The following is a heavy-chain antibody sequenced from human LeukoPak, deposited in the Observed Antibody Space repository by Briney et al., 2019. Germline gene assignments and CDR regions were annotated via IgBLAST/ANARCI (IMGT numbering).Heavy chain of an antibody. J-gene: IGHJ4*02. D-gene: IGHD5-18*01. Sequence: GESLRLSCAASGFTFSNAWMSWVRQAPGKGLEWVGRIKSKTDGGTTDYAAPVKGRFTISRDDSKNTLYLQMNSLKTEDTAVYYCTTDWENSYGRYFDYWGQGTLVTVSS. V-gene: IGHV3-15*01. CDR2: IKSKTDGGTT. CDR1: GFTFSNAW. CDR3: TTDWENSYGRYFDY.